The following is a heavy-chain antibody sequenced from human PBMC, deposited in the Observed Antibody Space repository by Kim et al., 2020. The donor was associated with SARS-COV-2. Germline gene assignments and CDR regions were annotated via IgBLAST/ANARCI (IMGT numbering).Heavy chain of an antibody. Sequence: SETLSLTCAVYGGSFSAYYWTWIRQPPGKGLEWIGEIHHSGNTNYNPSLKSRVTMSVDTSQNQVSLKLGSVTAADTAVYYSVRTANAWRYNNWFDPWGQG. D-gene: IGHD2-21*02. J-gene: IGHJ5*02. V-gene: IGHV4-34*01. CDR3: VRTANAWRYNNWFDP. CDR2: IHHSGNT. CDR1: GGSFSAYY.